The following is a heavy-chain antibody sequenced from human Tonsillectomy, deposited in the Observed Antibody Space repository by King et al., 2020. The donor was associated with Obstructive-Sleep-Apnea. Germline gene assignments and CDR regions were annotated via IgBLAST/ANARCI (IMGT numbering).Heavy chain of an antibody. Sequence: VQLQESGPGLVKPSQTLSLTCTVSGGSISSGGYYWSWIRQHPGKGLEGIGYSYDSRSTDYNPSLKTRVTISVDTSKNQFSPHLCSVTAADTAVYYCARDRGGAMGWYFDLWGRGTLVTVSS. D-gene: IGHD3-16*01. CDR2: SYDSRST. CDR3: ARDRGGAMGWYFDL. V-gene: IGHV4-31*03. CDR1: GGSISSGGYY. J-gene: IGHJ2*01.